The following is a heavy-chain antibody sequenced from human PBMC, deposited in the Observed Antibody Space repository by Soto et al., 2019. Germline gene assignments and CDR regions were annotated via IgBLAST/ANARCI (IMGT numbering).Heavy chain of an antibody. D-gene: IGHD3-3*01. V-gene: IGHV3-11*06. CDR1: GFTFSDYY. Sequence: GGSLRLSCAASGFTFSDYYMSWIRQAPGKGLEWVSYISSSSSYTNYADSVKGRFTISRDNAKNSLYLQMNSLRAEDTAVYYCAREEFLEWAQNNWFDPWGQGTLVTVSS. CDR2: ISSSSSYT. CDR3: AREEFLEWAQNNWFDP. J-gene: IGHJ5*02.